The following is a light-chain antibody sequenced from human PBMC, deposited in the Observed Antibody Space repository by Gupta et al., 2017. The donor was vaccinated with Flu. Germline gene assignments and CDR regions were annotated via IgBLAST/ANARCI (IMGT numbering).Light chain of an antibody. CDR3: QSADSSGTYVV. V-gene: IGLV3-25*03. CDR2: KDI. Sequence: GDALPKQYAYWYQQKPGQAPVLVIYKDIERPSGIPARFSGSSSGTTVTLTISGVQAEDEADYYCQSADSSGTYVVFGGGTKLTVL. CDR1: ALPKQY. J-gene: IGLJ2*01.